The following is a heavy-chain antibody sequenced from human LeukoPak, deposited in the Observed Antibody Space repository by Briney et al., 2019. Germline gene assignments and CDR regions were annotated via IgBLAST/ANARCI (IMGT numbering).Heavy chain of an antibody. CDR1: GFTFSSYG. D-gene: IGHD3-22*01. CDR3: ARDPLDYYDSSYYYGMDV. CDR2: IWYDGSNK. J-gene: IGHJ6*02. V-gene: IGHV3-33*01. Sequence: PGGSLRLSCAASGFTFSSYGMHWVRQAPGKGLEWVAVIWYDGSNKYYADSVKGRSTISRDNSKNTPYLQMNSLRAEDTAVYYCARDPLDYYDSSYYYGMDVWGQGTTVTVSS.